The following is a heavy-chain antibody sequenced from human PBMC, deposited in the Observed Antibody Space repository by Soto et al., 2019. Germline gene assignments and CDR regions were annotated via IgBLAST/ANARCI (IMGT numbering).Heavy chain of an antibody. CDR1: GGSISSYY. CDR2: IYYSGST. V-gene: IGHV4-59*01. D-gene: IGHD6-13*01. Sequence: PSETLSLTCTVSGGSISSYYWSWIRQPPGKGLEWIGYIYYSGSTNYNPSLKSRVTISVDTSKNQFSLKLSSVTAADTAVYYCARGFEYSSSWDAFDIWGQGTMVT. J-gene: IGHJ3*02. CDR3: ARGFEYSSSWDAFDI.